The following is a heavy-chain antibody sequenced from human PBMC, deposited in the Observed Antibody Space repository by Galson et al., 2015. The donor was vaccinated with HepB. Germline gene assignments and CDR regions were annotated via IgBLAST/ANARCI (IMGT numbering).Heavy chain of an antibody. CDR2: INGDGSGT. CDR1: GFPLSFYG. D-gene: IGHD3-22*01. J-gene: IGHJ6*02. Sequence: SLRLSCAASGFPLSFYGMHWVRQAPGKGLVWVSRINGDGSGTNYADSVKGRFTISRDNAKTTVYLQMNSLRAEDTAVYYCARDPLYDRSGSYFGLDVWGQGTTVTVSS. V-gene: IGHV3-74*01. CDR3: ARDPLYDRSGSYFGLDV.